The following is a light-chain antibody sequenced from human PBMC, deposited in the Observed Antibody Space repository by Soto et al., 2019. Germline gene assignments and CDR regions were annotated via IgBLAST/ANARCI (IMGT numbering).Light chain of an antibody. CDR3: QQRSNWPPYT. CDR1: QSVSSY. CDR2: DAS. Sequence: EIVLTQSPATLSLSPGERATLSCRASQSVSSYLACYQQKPGQAPSLLIYDASNRATGIPARFSGSGSGRDSTLTISSLEPEDFAVYYCQQRSNWPPYTFGQGTKLEIK. V-gene: IGKV3-11*02. J-gene: IGKJ2*01.